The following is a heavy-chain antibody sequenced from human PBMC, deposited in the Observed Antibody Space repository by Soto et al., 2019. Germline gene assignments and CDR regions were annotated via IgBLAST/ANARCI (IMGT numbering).Heavy chain of an antibody. CDR1: GFSLSTPGEG. D-gene: IGHD2-2*01. Sequence: QITLRESGPTLVNPTQTLTLTCVFSGFSLSTPGEGVGWIRPPPEKALEWLALIYWVDDQHYSPSLTSRLTVTKDTSRNQVVLTMTNMDPVDSGTYFCSHTRRFQPRLHWGQGKMVSVSS. CDR2: IYWVDDQ. V-gene: IGHV2-5*02. J-gene: IGHJ4*02. CDR3: SHTRRFQPRLH.